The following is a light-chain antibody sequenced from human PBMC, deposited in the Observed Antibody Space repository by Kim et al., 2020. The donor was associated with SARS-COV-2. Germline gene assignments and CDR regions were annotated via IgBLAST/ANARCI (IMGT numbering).Light chain of an antibody. CDR3: CSYAGSYTYV. Sequence: GQSCTISCTGTSSDVGGKNYVTCYQQHPGKAPKLMIYDVSKRPSGVPDRFSGSKSGNTASLTISGLQAEDEADYYCCSYAGSYTYVFGTGTKVTVL. V-gene: IGLV2-11*01. J-gene: IGLJ1*01. CDR2: DVS. CDR1: SSDVGGKNY.